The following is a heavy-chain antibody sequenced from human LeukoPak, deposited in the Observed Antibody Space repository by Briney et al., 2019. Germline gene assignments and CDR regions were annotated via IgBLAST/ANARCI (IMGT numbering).Heavy chain of an antibody. V-gene: IGHV4-59*01. CDR1: GGSISSYY. D-gene: IGHD4-17*01. Sequence: SETLSLTCTVSGGSISSYYWSWIRQPPGEGLEWIGYIYYSGSTNYNPSLKSRVTISVDTSKNQFSLKLSSVTAADTALYYCARDYGDYVFAFWGQGTMVTVSS. J-gene: IGHJ3*01. CDR3: ARDYGDYVFAF. CDR2: IYYSGST.